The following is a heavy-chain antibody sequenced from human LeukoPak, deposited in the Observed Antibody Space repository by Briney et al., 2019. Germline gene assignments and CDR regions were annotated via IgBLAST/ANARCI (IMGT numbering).Heavy chain of an antibody. CDR1: GFTFSNYW. CDR3: AREDQPRGTFDY. CDR2: IKQDGSEK. J-gene: IGHJ4*02. Sequence: PGGSLRLSCAASGFTFSNYWMSWVRQAPRKELEWVANIKQDGSEKYYVDSVKGRFTISRDNAKNSLYLQMNSLRAEDTALYYCAREDQPRGTFDYWGQGILVTVSS. D-gene: IGHD2-15*01. V-gene: IGHV3-7*05.